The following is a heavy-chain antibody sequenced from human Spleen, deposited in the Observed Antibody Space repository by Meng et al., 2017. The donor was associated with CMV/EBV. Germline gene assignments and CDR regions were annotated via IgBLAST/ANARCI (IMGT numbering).Heavy chain of an antibody. CDR3: ARSCNGNTCPFDL. CDR2: IIPISGTT. CDR1: DGTFRTYA. J-gene: IGHJ4*02. V-gene: IGHV1-69*06. D-gene: IGHD2/OR15-2a*01. Sequence: CKASDGTFRTYAVTWVRQAPGQGLEWMGRIIPISGTTTYARKFQGRVTIVADISTGTAYMELSNLRSPDAGIYYCARSCNGNTCPFDLWGQGSLVTVSS.